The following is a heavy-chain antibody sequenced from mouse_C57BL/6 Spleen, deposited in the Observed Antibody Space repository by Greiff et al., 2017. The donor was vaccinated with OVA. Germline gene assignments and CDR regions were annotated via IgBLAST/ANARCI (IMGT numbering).Heavy chain of an antibody. Sequence: QVQLQQSGAELARPGASVKLSCTASGYTFTSYGISWVKQRPGQGLEWIGEIYPRSGNTYYNEKFKGKATLTADKSSSTAYLELRSLTSEDSAVYFCARSSGMNWDAGDYWGQGTTLTVSS. J-gene: IGHJ2*01. CDR1: GYTFTSYG. CDR2: IYPRSGNT. D-gene: IGHD4-1*01. V-gene: IGHV1-81*01. CDR3: ARSSGMNWDAGDY.